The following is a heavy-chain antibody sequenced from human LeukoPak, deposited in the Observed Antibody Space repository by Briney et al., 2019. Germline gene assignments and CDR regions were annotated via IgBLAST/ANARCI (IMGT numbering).Heavy chain of an antibody. D-gene: IGHD3-22*01. Sequence: SGTLSLTCAVSGGSISSSNWWSWVRPPPGKGLEWIGRIYTSGNIDYNPSLKSRVTMSVDTSRNQFSLKLWSVTAADTAVFYCARESKTYDGSGYYHDSWGQGTLVTVSS. CDR1: GGSISSSNW. CDR2: IYTSGNI. V-gene: IGHV4-4*02. CDR3: ARESKTYDGSGYYHDS. J-gene: IGHJ4*02.